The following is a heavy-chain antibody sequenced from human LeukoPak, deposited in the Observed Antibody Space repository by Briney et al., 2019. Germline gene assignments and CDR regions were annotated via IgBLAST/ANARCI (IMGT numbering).Heavy chain of an antibody. V-gene: IGHV3-48*01. CDR1: GFTFSIYN. Sequence: SGGSLRLSCAASGFTFSIYNMNWVRQAPGKGLEWVSYITLSGTSIYYADSVKGRFTISRDNAKNSLYLQMNSLRAEDTAVYFCARDGAARGSGSFGDWGQGTLVTVSS. D-gene: IGHD3-10*01. CDR3: ARDGAARGSGSFGD. CDR2: ITLSGTSI. J-gene: IGHJ4*02.